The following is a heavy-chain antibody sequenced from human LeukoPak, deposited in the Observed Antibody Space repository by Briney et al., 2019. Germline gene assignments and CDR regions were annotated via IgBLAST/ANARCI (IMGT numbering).Heavy chain of an antibody. CDR2: INTDGTST. V-gene: IGHV3-74*01. D-gene: IGHD1-26*01. J-gene: IGHJ4*02. CDR1: AFTFSSYW. CDR3: AMGSLFDY. Sequence: GGSLRLSCVGSAFTFSSYWMHWVRQAPGKGLVWVSRINTDGTSTTYADSVKGRFTMSRDNAKNTLYLQMNSLRAEDTAVYYCAMGSLFDYWGQGTLVTVSS.